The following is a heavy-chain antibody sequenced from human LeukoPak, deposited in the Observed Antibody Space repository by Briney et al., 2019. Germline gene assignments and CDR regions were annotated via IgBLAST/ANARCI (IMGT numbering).Heavy chain of an antibody. CDR1: GGSISSYY. V-gene: IGHV4-59*01. CDR2: IYYSGST. D-gene: IGHD5/OR15-5a*01. Sequence: SETLSLTCTVSGGSISSYYWSWIRQPPGKGLEWIGYIYYSGSTNYNPSLKSRVTISVDTSKNQFSLKLSSVTAADTAVYYCARLSPPGWFDRWGQGTLVTVSS. CDR3: ARLSPPGWFDR. J-gene: IGHJ5*02.